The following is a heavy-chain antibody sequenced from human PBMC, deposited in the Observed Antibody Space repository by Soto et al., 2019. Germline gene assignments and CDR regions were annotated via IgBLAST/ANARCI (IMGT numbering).Heavy chain of an antibody. Sequence: PGGSLRLSCAASGLTFSNYGMHWVRQAPGKGLEWVAFISEGGSNKYYADSMKCRITLPKDNSNTTLYLQMSRLRVEDMAVSYSTTRRNVFRFFEWSSGMEVWRQGPTVTVSS. CDR3: TTRRNVFRFFEWSSGMEV. CDR2: ISEGGSNK. D-gene: IGHD3-3*01. V-gene: IGHV3-30*03. J-gene: IGHJ6*02. CDR1: GLTFSNYG.